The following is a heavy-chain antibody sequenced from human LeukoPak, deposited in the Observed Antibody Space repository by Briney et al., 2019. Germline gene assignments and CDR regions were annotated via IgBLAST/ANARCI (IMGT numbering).Heavy chain of an antibody. CDR2: IYTSGST. J-gene: IGHJ4*02. CDR1: GGSISSGSYY. V-gene: IGHV4-61*02. D-gene: IGHD6-6*01. CDR3: ARDANTASISIAASRRDY. Sequence: SQTLSLTCTVSGGSISSGSYYWSWIRQPAGKGLEWIGRIYTSGSTNYNPSLKSRVTISVDTSKNQFSLKLSSVTAADTAVYYCARDANTASISIAASRRDYWGQGTLVTVSS.